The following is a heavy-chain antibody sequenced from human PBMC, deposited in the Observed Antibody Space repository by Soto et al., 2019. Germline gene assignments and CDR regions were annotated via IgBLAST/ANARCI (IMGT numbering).Heavy chain of an antibody. J-gene: IGHJ5*02. D-gene: IGHD6-13*01. Sequence: SETLSLTCTVSGGSISSYYWSWIRQPAGKGLEWIGRIYFTGKANYNPSLENRLTMSVDMSRRQLYLRLTSVTAADTAVYFCAKDNSTKPTKEVTPGWFEPWGKGIAVTSPQ. CDR2: IYFTGKA. CDR1: GGSISSYY. V-gene: IGHV4-4*07. CDR3: AKDNSTKPTKEVTPGWFEP.